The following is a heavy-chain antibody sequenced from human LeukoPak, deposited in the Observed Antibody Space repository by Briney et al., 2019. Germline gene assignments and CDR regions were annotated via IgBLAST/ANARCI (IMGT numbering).Heavy chain of an antibody. D-gene: IGHD1-26*01. CDR3: ARRGAHFFDY. CDR1: GGSISSYY. V-gene: IGHV4-4*09. Sequence: SETLSLTCTVSGGSISSYYWTWIRQPPGKGLEWIGYISTSGNTNYNPSLKSRVTISVDTSRNQFSLKLSSVTAADTAVYYCARRGAHFFDYWGLGTLVTVSS. J-gene: IGHJ4*02. CDR2: ISTSGNT.